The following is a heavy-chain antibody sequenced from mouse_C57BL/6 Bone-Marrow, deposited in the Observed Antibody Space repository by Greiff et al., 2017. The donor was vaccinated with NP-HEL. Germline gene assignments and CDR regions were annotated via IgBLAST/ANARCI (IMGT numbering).Heavy chain of an antibody. CDR1: GYTFTDYN. Sequence: VQLQQSGPELVKPGASVKMSCKASGYTFTDYNMHWVKQSHGKSLEWIGYINPNNGGTSYNQKFKGKATLTVNKSSSTAYMELRSLTSEDSAVYYCANDYYGSSHWYFDVWGTGTTVTVSS. CDR2: INPNNGGT. CDR3: ANDYYGSSHWYFDV. D-gene: IGHD1-1*01. J-gene: IGHJ1*03. V-gene: IGHV1-22*01.